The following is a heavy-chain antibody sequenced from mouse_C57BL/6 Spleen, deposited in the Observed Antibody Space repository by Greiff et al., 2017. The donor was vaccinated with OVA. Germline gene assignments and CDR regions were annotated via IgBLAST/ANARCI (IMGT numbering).Heavy chain of an antibody. CDR2: IYPGSGST. D-gene: IGHD4-1*01. Sequence: QVQLQQSGAELVKPGASVKMSCKASGYTFTSYWITWVKQRPGQGLEWIGDIYPGSGSTNYNEKFKSKATLTVYTSSSTAYMQLSSLTSEDSAVYYCARERTGFDYWGQGTTLTVSS. V-gene: IGHV1-55*01. J-gene: IGHJ2*01. CDR1: GYTFTSYW. CDR3: ARERTGFDY.